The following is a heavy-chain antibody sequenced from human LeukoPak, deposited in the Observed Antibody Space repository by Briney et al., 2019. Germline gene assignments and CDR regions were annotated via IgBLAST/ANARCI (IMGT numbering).Heavy chain of an antibody. CDR2: IWYDGSNK. CDR1: GFTFSSYG. J-gene: IGHJ6*04. D-gene: IGHD2-2*01. V-gene: IGHV3-33*01. Sequence: PGRSLRLSCAASGFTFSSYGMHWVRQAPGKGLEWVAVIWYDGSNKYYADSVKGRFTISRDNSKNTLYPQVNSLRAEDTAVYYCARDRDDIVVVPAAIPGGGMDVWGKGTTVTVSS. CDR3: ARDRDDIVVVPAAIPGGGMDV.